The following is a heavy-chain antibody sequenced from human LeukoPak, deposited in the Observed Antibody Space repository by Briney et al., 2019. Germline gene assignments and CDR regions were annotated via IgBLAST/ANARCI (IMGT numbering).Heavy chain of an antibody. J-gene: IGHJ5*02. V-gene: IGHV1-2*02. CDR1: GYTLTGYY. CDR2: INPNSGGT. Sequence: ASVKVSCKASGYTLTGYYMHWVRQAPGQGLEWMGWINPNSGGTNYAQKFQGRVTMTRDTSISTAYMELSRLRSDDTAVYYCARDTAMVTYWFDPWGQGTLVTVSS. CDR3: ARDTAMVTYWFDP. D-gene: IGHD5-18*01.